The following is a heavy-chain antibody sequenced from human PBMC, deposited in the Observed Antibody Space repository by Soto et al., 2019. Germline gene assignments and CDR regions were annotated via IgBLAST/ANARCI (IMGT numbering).Heavy chain of an antibody. V-gene: IGHV4-31*03. Sequence: SETLSITCTVSVVSISIFCYYWSWIRHHPGNCLEWIVYIYYSWSTDYNPSLKIRVTISLDTSKNQFSLKLSSVTAADTAVYYCVNSVTTNWFDPWGQGTLVTVSS. D-gene: IGHD4-4*01. CDR1: VVSISIFCYY. J-gene: IGHJ5*02. CDR2: IYYSWST. CDR3: VNSVTTNWFDP.